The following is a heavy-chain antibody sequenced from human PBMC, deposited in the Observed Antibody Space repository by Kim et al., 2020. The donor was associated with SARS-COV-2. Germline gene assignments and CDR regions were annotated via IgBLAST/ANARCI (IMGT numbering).Heavy chain of an antibody. CDR1: GFTFSSFG. D-gene: IGHD3-3*01. V-gene: IGHV3-21*01. Sequence: GGSLRLSCAASGFTFSSFGMNWVRQAPGKGLEWVSSIGAGGSDTYYADSVKGRFTISRDNAENTLYLQMHSLRAEDTAVYYCAREGLEYGWEWYAVHWGRGTLVTVSS. CDR2: IGAGGSDT. CDR3: AREGLEYGWEWYAVH. J-gene: IGHJ1*01.